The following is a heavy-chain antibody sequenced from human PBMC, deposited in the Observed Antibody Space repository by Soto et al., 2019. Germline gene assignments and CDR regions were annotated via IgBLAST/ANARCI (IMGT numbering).Heavy chain of an antibody. D-gene: IGHD3-3*01. CDR3: ASSFGSVYYAYYYYYGIEV. Sequence: QVQLVQSGAEVKKPGSSVKVSCKASGGTFSSYAISWVRQATGQGLEWMGGIIPIFGTANYAQKFQGRVTITADESTSTAYMELSSLRSEDTAVYYCASSFGSVYYAYYYYYGIEVCGQGTTVTVS. CDR2: IIPIFGTA. J-gene: IGHJ6*02. V-gene: IGHV1-69*01. CDR1: GGTFSSYA.